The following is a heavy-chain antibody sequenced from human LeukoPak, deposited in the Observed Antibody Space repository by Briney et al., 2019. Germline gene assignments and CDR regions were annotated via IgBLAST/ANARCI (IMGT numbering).Heavy chain of an antibody. CDR2: IEYDGTKE. Sequence: GGSLRLSCATSGFAFNGYPMHWVRQAPGKGLEWVAFIEYDGTKEYFADSVKGRFTISRNNSKSTLYLQMNSLRAEDTAVYYCAKDYTVTTDDAFDIWGQGTMVTVSS. D-gene: IGHD4-17*01. V-gene: IGHV3-30*02. J-gene: IGHJ3*02. CDR3: AKDYTVTTDDAFDI. CDR1: GFAFNGYP.